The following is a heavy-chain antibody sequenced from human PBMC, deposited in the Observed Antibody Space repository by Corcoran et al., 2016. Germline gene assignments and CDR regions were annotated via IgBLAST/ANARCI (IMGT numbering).Heavy chain of an antibody. J-gene: IGHJ4*02. V-gene: IGHV3-30*18. CDR1: GFTFSSYG. Sequence: QVQLVESGGGVVQPGRSLRLSCAASGFTFSSYGMHWVRQAPGKGLEWVAVISYDGSNKYYADSVKGRFTISRDNSKNTLYLQMNSLRAEDTAVYYCAKGLYASGSYTGAYWVQGTLVTVSS. CDR3: AKGLYASGSYTGAY. D-gene: IGHD3-10*01. CDR2: ISYDGSNK.